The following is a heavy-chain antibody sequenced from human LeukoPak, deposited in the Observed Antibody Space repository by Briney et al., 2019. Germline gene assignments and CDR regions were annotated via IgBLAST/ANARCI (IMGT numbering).Heavy chain of an antibody. D-gene: IGHD2-8*01. CDR2: ISGSGGST. CDR1: GFTFSSYA. V-gene: IGHV3-23*01. J-gene: IGHJ5*02. Sequence: GGSLRLSCAVSGFTFSSYAMSWVRQAPGKGLEWVSAISGSGGSTYYADSVKGRFTISRDNSKNTLYLQMNSLRAEDTAVYCCAKVVSNVRPNWFDPWGQGTLVTVSS. CDR3: AKVVSNVRPNWFDP.